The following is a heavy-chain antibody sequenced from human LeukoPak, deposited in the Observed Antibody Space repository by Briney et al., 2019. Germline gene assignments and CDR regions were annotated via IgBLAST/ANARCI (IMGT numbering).Heavy chain of an antibody. CDR2: IKPDGSEK. Sequence: PGGSLRLSCAASGFTFSSNWMSWVRQAPGKGLEWVANIKPDGSEKYYVDSVEGRFTISRDNAKNSVYLQMNSLRAEDTAVYYCAKALFTAMVTACDYWGQGTLVTVSS. CDR3: AKALFTAMVTACDY. V-gene: IGHV3-7*03. CDR1: GFTFSSNW. J-gene: IGHJ4*02. D-gene: IGHD5-18*01.